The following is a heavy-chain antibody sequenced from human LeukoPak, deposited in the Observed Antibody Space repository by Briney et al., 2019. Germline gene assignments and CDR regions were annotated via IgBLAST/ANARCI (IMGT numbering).Heavy chain of an antibody. V-gene: IGHV1-24*01. CDR1: GYTLTELS. D-gene: IGHD1-26*01. Sequence: SVKVSCKVSGYTLTELSMHWVRQAPGKGLVWMGGFDPEDGETIYAQKFQGRVTMTTDTSTSTAYMELRSLRSDDTAVYYCAREWVDAFDIWGQGTMVTVSS. CDR3: AREWVDAFDI. CDR2: FDPEDGET. J-gene: IGHJ3*02.